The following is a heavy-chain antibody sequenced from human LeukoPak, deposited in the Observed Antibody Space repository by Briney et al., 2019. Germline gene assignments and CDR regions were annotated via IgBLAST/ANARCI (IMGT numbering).Heavy chain of an antibody. D-gene: IGHD3-22*01. CDR1: GFTFSNYG. CDR2: IRYDGSNK. Sequence: PGGSLRLSCAASGFTFSNYGMHWVRQAPGKGLEWVAFIRYDGSNKYYADSVKGRFTISRDNAKNSLYLQMNSLRAEDTAVYYCARESYYDSSGYLGYWGQGTLVTVSS. J-gene: IGHJ4*02. V-gene: IGHV3-30*02. CDR3: ARESYYDSSGYLGY.